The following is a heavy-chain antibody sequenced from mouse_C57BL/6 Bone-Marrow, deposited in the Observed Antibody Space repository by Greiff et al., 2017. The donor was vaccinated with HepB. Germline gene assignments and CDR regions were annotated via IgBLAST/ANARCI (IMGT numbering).Heavy chain of an antibody. V-gene: IGHV1-72*01. J-gene: IGHJ3*01. CDR3: ARVGLPPWFAY. CDR2: IDPNSGGT. D-gene: IGHD2-4*01. CDR1: GYTFTSYW. Sequence: QVQLKQPGAELVKPGASVKLSCKASGYTFTSYWMHWVKQRPGRGLEWIGRIDPNSGGTKYNEKFKSKATLTVDKPSSTAYMQLSSLTSEDSAVYYCARVGLPPWFAYWGQGTLVTVSA.